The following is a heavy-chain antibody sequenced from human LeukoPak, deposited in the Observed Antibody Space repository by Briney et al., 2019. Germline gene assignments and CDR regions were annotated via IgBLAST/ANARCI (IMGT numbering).Heavy chain of an antibody. Sequence: PGGSLRLSCAASGFTFSSYAMHWVRQAPGKGLGWVAVISYDGSNKYYADSLKGRFTISRDNSKNTLYLQMNSLRAEDTAVYYCAKGLTNGVPEWGQGTLVTVSS. D-gene: IGHD2-8*01. CDR1: GFTFSSYA. CDR2: ISYDGSNK. J-gene: IGHJ4*02. CDR3: AKGLTNGVPE. V-gene: IGHV3-30*04.